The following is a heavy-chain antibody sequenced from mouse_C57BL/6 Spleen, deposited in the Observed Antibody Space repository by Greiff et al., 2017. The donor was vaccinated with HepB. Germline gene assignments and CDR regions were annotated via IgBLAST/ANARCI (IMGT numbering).Heavy chain of an antibody. J-gene: IGHJ4*01. V-gene: IGHV7-3*01. Sequence: EVKLMESGGGLVQPGGSLSLSCAASGFTFTDYYMSWVRQPPGKALEWLGFIRNKANGYTTEYSASVKGRFTISRDNSQSILYLQMNALRAEDSATYYCARSGGYYYAMDYWGQGTSVTVSS. CDR1: GFTFTDYY. CDR2: IRNKANGYTT. CDR3: ARSGGYYYAMDY.